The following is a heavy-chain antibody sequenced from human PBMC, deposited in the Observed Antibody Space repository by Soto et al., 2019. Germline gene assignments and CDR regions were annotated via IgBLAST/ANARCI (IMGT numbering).Heavy chain of an antibody. CDR2: INHSGST. D-gene: IGHD3-3*01. J-gene: IGHJ6*02. V-gene: IGHV4-34*01. CDR1: GGSFSGYY. Sequence: QVQLQQWGAGLLKPSETLSLTCAVYGGSFSGYYWSWIRQPPGKGLEWIGEINHSGSTNYNPSLKSPVTISVDTSKNQFSLKLSSVTAADTAVYYCARGPRKWLLLGYYYGMDVWGQGTTVTVSS. CDR3: ARGPRKWLLLGYYYGMDV.